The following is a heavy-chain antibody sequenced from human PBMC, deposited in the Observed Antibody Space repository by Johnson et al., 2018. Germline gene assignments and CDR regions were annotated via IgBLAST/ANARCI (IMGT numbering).Heavy chain of an antibody. Sequence: EVQLVESGAEVKKPGASLKISCKGSGYSFTSYWIGWVRQMPGKGLEWMGIIYPGDSDTRYSPSFQGQVTISADKSISTAYLQWSSLKASDPAMYYCARRGYSGSEGAWFDLWGQGTLVTVSS. CDR1: GYSFTSYW. CDR3: ARRGYSGSEGAWFDL. J-gene: IGHJ5*02. V-gene: IGHV5-51*01. CDR2: IYPGDSDT. D-gene: IGHD5-12*01.